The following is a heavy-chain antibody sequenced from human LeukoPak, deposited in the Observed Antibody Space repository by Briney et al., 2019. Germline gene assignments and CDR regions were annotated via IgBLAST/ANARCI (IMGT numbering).Heavy chain of an antibody. D-gene: IGHD5-12*01. CDR1: GGSISSYY. Sequence: SETLSLTCTVSGGSISSYYWSWIRQPPGKGLEWIGYIYYSGSTNYNPSLKSRVTISIDTSKNQFSLKLSSVTAADTAVYYCARGRGYDSLLFDYWGQGTLVTVSS. J-gene: IGHJ4*02. CDR3: ARGRGYDSLLFDY. V-gene: IGHV4-59*01. CDR2: IYYSGST.